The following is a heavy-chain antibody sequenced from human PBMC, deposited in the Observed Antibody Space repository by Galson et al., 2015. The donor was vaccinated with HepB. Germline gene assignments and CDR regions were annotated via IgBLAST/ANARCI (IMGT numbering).Heavy chain of an antibody. J-gene: IGHJ3*02. V-gene: IGHV3-30-3*01. Sequence: SLRLSCAASGFTVSSYAMHWVRQAPGKGLEWVAVISNDGSNKYSADSVKGRFTISRDNSKSTLYLQMSSMRHEDTAVYYCTGLGYSAHDSLAAFDIWGQGTMVTVSS. CDR3: TGLGYSAHDSLAAFDI. D-gene: IGHD5-12*01. CDR1: GFTVSSYA. CDR2: ISNDGSNK.